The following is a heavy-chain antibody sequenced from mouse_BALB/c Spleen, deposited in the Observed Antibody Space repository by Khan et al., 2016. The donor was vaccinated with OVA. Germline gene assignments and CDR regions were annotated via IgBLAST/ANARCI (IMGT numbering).Heavy chain of an antibody. Sequence: EVQLQESGPGLVKPSQSLSLTCTVTGYSITSDYAWNWIRQFPGNKLEWLGYISYSGNTKYNPYLKSRISVTRDTSKNQFFLQLNSVTTEDTATYYCARVHGGDVDYWGQGTTLTVSS. CDR3: ARVHGGDVDY. CDR2: ISYSGNT. CDR1: GYSITSDYA. D-gene: IGHD2-13*01. V-gene: IGHV3-2*02. J-gene: IGHJ2*01.